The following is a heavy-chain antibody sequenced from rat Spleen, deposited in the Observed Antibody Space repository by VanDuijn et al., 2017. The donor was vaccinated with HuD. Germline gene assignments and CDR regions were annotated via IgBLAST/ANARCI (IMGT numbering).Heavy chain of an antibody. V-gene: IGHV5-29*01. CDR3: ASLMYTPDYLGVMDV. J-gene: IGHJ4*01. CDR2: ISSDGRRN. Sequence: EVQLVESDGGLVQPGRSLKLSCAASGFTFSDYYMAWVRQAPTKGLEWVATISSDGRRNYYRDSVKGRFTISRDNAESTLYLQMDSLRSEATATYYCASLMYTPDYLGVMDVWGQGASVTVSS. D-gene: IGHD1-6*01. CDR1: GFTFSDYY.